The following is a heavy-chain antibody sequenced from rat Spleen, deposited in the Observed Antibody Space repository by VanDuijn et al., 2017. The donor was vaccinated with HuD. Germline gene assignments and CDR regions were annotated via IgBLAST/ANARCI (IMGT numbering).Heavy chain of an antibody. CDR3: AREYYYRGDY. V-gene: IGHV5-31*01. J-gene: IGHJ2*01. CDR2: ITNSGGNT. D-gene: IGHD1-1*01. Sequence: EVQLMESGGGLVQPGRSLKLSCVASGFTFNKYWMTWIRQAPGKGLEWVASITNSGGNTYSPDSVKGRITISRDNAKSTLYLTMNSLRSEDTATYYCAREYYYRGDYWGQGVMVTVSS. CDR1: GFTFNKYW.